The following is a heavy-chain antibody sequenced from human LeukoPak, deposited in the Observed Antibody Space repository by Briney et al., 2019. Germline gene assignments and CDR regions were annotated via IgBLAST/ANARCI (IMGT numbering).Heavy chain of an antibody. CDR3: ARDPSTDSFWSSYYMWGYGMDV. D-gene: IGHD3-3*01. CDR2: IKQDGSEK. CDR1: GFTFISYW. Sequence: GGSMRLSCAASGFTFISYWMSWVRQATGKGLEWVANIKQDGSEKYYVDSVKGRFTISRDNAKNSLYLQMNSLRAEDTAVYYCARDPSTDSFWSSYYMWGYGMDVWGQGTTVTVSS. J-gene: IGHJ6*02. V-gene: IGHV3-7*03.